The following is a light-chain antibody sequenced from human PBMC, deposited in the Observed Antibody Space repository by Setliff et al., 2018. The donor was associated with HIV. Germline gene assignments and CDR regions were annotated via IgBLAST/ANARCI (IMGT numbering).Light chain of an antibody. J-gene: IGLJ1*01. CDR1: SSDVGGYNY. CDR3: AAWDDSLNGYV. Sequence: QSALTQPASVSGSPGQSITIFCTGTSSDVGGYNYVSWYQQHPGKAPKLMIYEVSNRPSGVSYRFSGSKSGNTASLTISGLQSEDEADYYCAAWDDSLNGYVFGTGTKVTVL. V-gene: IGLV2-14*01. CDR2: EVS.